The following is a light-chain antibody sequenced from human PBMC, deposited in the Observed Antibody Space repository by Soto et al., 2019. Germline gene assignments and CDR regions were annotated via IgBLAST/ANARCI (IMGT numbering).Light chain of an antibody. CDR1: QSVSSNS. CDR3: HEYGTSRRT. J-gene: IGKJ1*01. CDR2: GAS. V-gene: IGKV3-20*01. Sequence: EIVLTQSPATLSLSPGERATLSCRASQSVSSNSVAWYQQKAGQAPRLLIYGASTRATGIPDRFSGSGSGTDFTLTISRLEHEDFAVYYCHEYGTSRRTFGQGTKVDIK.